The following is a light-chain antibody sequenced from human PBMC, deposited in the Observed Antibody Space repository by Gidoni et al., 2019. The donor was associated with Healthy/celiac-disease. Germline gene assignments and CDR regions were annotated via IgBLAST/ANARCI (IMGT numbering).Light chain of an antibody. V-gene: IGKV3-20*01. J-gene: IGKJ2*01. CDR2: GAS. CDR3: QQYGSSPRT. Sequence: EIVLTQSPDTFSFSPGERATLSCRASQSVSSSYLAWYQQKPGQAPRLLIYGASSRATGIPDRFSGSGSGTDFTLTISRLEPEDFAVYYCQQYGSSPRTFGQGTKLEIK. CDR1: QSVSSSY.